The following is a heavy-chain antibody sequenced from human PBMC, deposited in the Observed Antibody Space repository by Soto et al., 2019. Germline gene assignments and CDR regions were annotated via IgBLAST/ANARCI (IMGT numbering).Heavy chain of an antibody. Sequence: SETLSLTCTVSGGSISSGGYYWSWIRQHPGKGLEWIGYIYYSGSTYYNPSLKSRVTISVDTSKNQFSLKLSSVTAADTAVYYCARRVVRGVIIVDYGMDVWGQGTTVTVSS. J-gene: IGHJ6*02. V-gene: IGHV4-30-4*08. CDR2: IYYSGST. CDR3: ARRVVRGVIIVDYGMDV. D-gene: IGHD3-10*01. CDR1: GGSISSGGYY.